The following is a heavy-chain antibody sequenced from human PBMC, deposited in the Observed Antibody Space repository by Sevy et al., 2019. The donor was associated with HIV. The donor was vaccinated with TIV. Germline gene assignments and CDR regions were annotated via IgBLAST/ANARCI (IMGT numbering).Heavy chain of an antibody. CDR2: IHSDDTT. Sequence: GGSLRLSCAASGFTVSSNYMSWVRQAPGKGLEGVSVIHSDDTTYHADSVKDRFTISRDNFKNTLYLHMSSLRAEDTAVYYCARGKSGYGYALNYWGQRTLVTVSS. J-gene: IGHJ4*02. CDR3: ARGKSGYGYALNY. D-gene: IGHD5-18*01. V-gene: IGHV3-66*01. CDR1: GFTVSSNY.